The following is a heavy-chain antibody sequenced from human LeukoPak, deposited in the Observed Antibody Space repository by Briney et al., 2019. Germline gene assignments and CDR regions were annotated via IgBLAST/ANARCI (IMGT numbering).Heavy chain of an antibody. D-gene: IGHD6-13*01. CDR1: GFTFSSYG. Sequence: PGRSLRLSCAASGFTFSSYGMHWVRQAPGKGLEWVAVIWYDGSNKYYADSVKGRFTISRDNSKNTLYLQMNSLRAEDTAMYYCAKDLGYAAGTDYWGQGTLVTVSS. J-gene: IGHJ4*02. CDR2: IWYDGSNK. V-gene: IGHV3-33*06. CDR3: AKDLGYAAGTDY.